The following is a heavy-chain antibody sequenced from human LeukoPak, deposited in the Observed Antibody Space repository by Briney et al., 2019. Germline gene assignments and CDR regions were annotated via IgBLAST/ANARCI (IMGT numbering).Heavy chain of an antibody. CDR3: ARDFPGNSGALTYYYYYYMDV. D-gene: IGHD4-23*01. J-gene: IGHJ6*03. V-gene: IGHV1-18*01. CDR2: ISAYNGNT. Sequence: ASVKVSCTASGYTFTSYGISWVRQAPGQGLEWMGWISAYNGNTNYAQKLQGRVTMTTDTSTSTAYMELRSLRSDDTAVYYCARDFPGNSGALTYYYYYYMDVWGKGTTVTVSS. CDR1: GYTFTSYG.